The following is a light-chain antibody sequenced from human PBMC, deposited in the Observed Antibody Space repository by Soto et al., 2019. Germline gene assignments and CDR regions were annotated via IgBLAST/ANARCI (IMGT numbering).Light chain of an antibody. Sequence: DIQMTQSPSSLSASGGDRVTIACRASQAIGNYLSWYQQKPGQVPKLPIHGASTLQSGVPFRFGGSGSGTDLTLTISSLQAEDVATFYCQEYCSIPWPFGPGTKVVI. CDR1: QAIGNY. V-gene: IGKV1-27*01. J-gene: IGKJ1*01. CDR3: QEYCSIPWP. CDR2: GAS.